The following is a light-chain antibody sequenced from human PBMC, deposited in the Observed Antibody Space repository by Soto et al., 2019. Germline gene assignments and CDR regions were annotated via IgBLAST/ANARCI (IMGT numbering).Light chain of an antibody. CDR3: QQYDTYPLT. CDR1: QSISTW. V-gene: IGKV1-5*03. Sequence: DIQMTQSPSTLSAFVGDRVTITCRASQSISTWLAWFQQKPRKAPRLLIYKASDFETGVPSRFSGSGSETEFPLTISSLQPDDFATYYCQQYDTYPLTFGQGTKVEIK. CDR2: KAS. J-gene: IGKJ1*01.